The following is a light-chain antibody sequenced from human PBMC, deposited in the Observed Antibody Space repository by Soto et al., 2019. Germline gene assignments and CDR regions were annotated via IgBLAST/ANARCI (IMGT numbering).Light chain of an antibody. CDR1: SSDVGGYDY. CDR2: EVS. Sequence: QSALTQPASVSGSPGQSITISCTGTSSDVGGYDYVSWYQHHPGKAPKLTIYEVSNRPSGVSNRFSGSKSGNTASLTISGLQAEDEAEYYCLLYYGGAYVFGTGTKLTVL. V-gene: IGLV2-14*01. J-gene: IGLJ1*01. CDR3: LLYYGGAYV.